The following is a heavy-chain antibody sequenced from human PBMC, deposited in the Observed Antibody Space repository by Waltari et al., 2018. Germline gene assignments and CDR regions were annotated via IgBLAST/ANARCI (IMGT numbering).Heavy chain of an antibody. D-gene: IGHD6-19*01. CDR2: ISGPGDT. Sequence: EVQLLDSGGGLVQPGGSLRLSCAAAGMNLAFYAVSWVGQAPGKGSEWVSAISGPGDTYYADSVKGRFTISKDSSKNTLYLQMHNLIAEDTAVYYCAKEVAVAGTPYFDYWGQGTLVTVSS. V-gene: IGHV3-23*01. CDR3: AKEVAVAGTPYFDY. CDR1: GMNLAFYA. J-gene: IGHJ4*02.